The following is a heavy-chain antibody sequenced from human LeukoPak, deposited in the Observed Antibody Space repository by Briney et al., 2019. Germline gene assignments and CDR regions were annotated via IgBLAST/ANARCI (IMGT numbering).Heavy chain of an antibody. V-gene: IGHV1-24*01. Sequence: ASVKVSCKVSGYTLTELSMHWVRQAPGKGLELMGGFDPEDGETIYAQKFQGRVTMTEDTSTDTAYMELSSLRSEDTAVYYCATRVGAAPYYFDYWGQGTLVTVSS. J-gene: IGHJ4*02. CDR1: GYTLTELS. D-gene: IGHD1-26*01. CDR2: FDPEDGET. CDR3: ATRVGAAPYYFDY.